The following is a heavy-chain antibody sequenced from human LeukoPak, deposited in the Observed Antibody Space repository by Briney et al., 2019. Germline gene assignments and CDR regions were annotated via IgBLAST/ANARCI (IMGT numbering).Heavy chain of an antibody. V-gene: IGHV4-59*01. J-gene: IGHJ4*02. CDR1: GGSISSYY. CDR3: ARWFGESTLHFDY. D-gene: IGHD3-10*01. CDR2: IYYSGST. Sequence: PSETLSLTCTVSGGSISSYYWSWIRQPPGKGLEWIGYIYYSGSTNYNPSLKSRVTISVDTSKNQFSLYLSSVTAADTAVYYCARWFGESTLHFDYWGQGTLVTVSS.